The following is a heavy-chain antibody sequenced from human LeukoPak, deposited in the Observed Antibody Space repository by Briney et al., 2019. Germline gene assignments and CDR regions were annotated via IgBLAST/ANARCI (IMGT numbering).Heavy chain of an antibody. Sequence: SETLSLTCSVSGGSISSYYWSWIRQPAGKGLEWIGRIHTSGNTNYNPSLKSRVTISVDKSEIQFSLKLSSVTAADTAVYYCARGLVGTTGEQNWFDPWGQGTLVTVSS. D-gene: IGHD1-26*01. CDR3: ARGLVGTTGEQNWFDP. V-gene: IGHV4-4*07. J-gene: IGHJ5*02. CDR2: IHTSGNT. CDR1: GGSISSYY.